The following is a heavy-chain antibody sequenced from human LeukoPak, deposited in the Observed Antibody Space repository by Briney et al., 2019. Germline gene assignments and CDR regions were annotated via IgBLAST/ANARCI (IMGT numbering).Heavy chain of an antibody. CDR1: DDSISDYY. J-gene: IGHJ4*02. V-gene: IGHV4-59*01. Sequence: SETLSLTCTVSDDSISDYYRGWIRQPPGKGLEWIGYFYNSGRSTYNPSLKSRVTISADTSKNHFPLKLNSVTTADTAVYYCTRGAGWLIDYWGQGILVTVSS. CDR2: FYNSGRS. CDR3: TRGAGWLIDY. D-gene: IGHD3-16*01.